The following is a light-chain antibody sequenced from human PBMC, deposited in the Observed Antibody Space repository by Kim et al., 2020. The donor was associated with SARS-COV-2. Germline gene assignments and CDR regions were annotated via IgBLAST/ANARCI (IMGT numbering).Light chain of an antibody. CDR3: SSYTTTTSRVI. J-gene: IGLJ2*01. Sequence: STPLSCPETTSDIGGYNYVSWYQQHPGKAPKLMIYDVTSRPSGVSNRFSGSKSGNTASLTISGLQAEDEAHYYCSSYTTTTSRVIFGGGTQLTVL. CDR2: DVT. V-gene: IGLV2-14*03. CDR1: TSDIGGYNY.